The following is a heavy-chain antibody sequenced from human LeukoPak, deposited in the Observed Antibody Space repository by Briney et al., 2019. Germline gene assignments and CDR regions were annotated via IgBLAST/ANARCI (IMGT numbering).Heavy chain of an antibody. CDR1: GYTFTSYG. J-gene: IGHJ4*02. Sequence: GASVKVSCKASGYTFTSYGISWVRQAPGQGLEWMGWISAYNGNTNYAQKLQGRVTMTTDTSTSTAYMELRSLRSDDTAVYYCAKSQGEYDSGYDLDYWGQGTLVTVSS. CDR3: AKSQGEYDSGYDLDY. D-gene: IGHD5-12*01. CDR2: ISAYNGNT. V-gene: IGHV1-18*01.